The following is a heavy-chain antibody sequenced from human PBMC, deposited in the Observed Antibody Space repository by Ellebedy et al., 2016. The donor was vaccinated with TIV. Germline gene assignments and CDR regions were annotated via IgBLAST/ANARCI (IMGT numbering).Heavy chain of an antibody. CDR1: GFTFRNFA. J-gene: IGHJ4*02. Sequence: GGSLRLSCAASGFTFRNFAMTWVRQAPGKGLEWVSSISSSGVSSDYADSVRGRVTSSKDNSKSTLYLQMDSLRADDSAEYYCAKLDSSGYYYGRLDYWGQGTLVTVSS. CDR3: AKLDSSGYYYGRLDY. D-gene: IGHD3-22*01. CDR2: ISSSGVSS. V-gene: IGHV3-23*01.